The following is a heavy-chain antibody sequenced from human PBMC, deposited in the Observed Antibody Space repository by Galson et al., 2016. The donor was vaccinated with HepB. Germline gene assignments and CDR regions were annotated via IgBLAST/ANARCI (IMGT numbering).Heavy chain of an antibody. J-gene: IGHJ5*02. CDR2: IFWDDDK. CDR3: AYRRAKLGNNYFDP. Sequence: PALVKPPQTLTLTCTFSGFSLSADGVGVGWTRQPPGKALEWLALIFWDDDKRYSPSLRSRLTITKDTPKNQVVLTMTSMNPVETASYYSAYRRAKLGNNYFDPPGEGRLVTVSS. D-gene: IGHD2-15*01. V-gene: IGHV2-5*02. CDR1: GFSLSADGVG.